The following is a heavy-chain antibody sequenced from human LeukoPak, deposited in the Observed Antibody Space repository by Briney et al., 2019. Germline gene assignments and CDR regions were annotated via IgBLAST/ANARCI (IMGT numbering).Heavy chain of an antibody. CDR2: IKEDGSEK. V-gene: IGHV3-7*01. CDR3: ARDFQSSY. CDR1: GFTFSSYW. J-gene: IGHJ4*02. Sequence: GGSLRLSCAASGFTFSSYWMIWVRQAPGKGLEWVANIKEDGSEKNCVDSVMGRFTISRDNAKNSLYLQMNSLRAEDTAVYYCARDFQSSYWGQGTLVTVSS.